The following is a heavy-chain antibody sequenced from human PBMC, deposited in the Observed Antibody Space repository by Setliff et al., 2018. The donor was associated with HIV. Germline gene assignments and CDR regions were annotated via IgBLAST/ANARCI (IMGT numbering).Heavy chain of an antibody. CDR3: ARLSRWGTMTTLDF. CDR2: IQASGIT. D-gene: IGHD4-4*01. J-gene: IGHJ4*02. CDR1: GGSISNHW. Sequence: SETLSLTCAVSGGSISNHWWSWFRQPPGKGLEWIAYIQASGITNHKPPLKSRATISVDTSKNQFSLTLSSVTAADTAVYFCARLSRWGTMTTLDFWGQGTLVTVSS. V-gene: IGHV4-59*08.